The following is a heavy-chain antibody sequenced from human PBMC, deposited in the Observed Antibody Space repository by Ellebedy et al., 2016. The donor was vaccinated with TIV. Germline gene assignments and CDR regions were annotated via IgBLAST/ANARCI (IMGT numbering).Heavy chain of an antibody. CDR1: GGSFSGYY. CDR2: INHSGST. J-gene: IGHJ6*02. D-gene: IGHD6-6*01. V-gene: IGHV4-34*01. Sequence: SETLSLTCAVYGGSFSGYYWSWIRQPPGKGLEWIGEINHSGSTNYNPSLKSRVTISVDTSKNQFSLKLSSVTAADTAVYYCAREQLPAAWYYGMDVWGQGTTVTVSS. CDR3: AREQLPAAWYYGMDV.